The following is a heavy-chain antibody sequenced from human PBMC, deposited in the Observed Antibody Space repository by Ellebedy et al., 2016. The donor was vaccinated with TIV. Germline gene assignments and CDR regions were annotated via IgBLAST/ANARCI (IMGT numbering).Heavy chain of an antibody. D-gene: IGHD3/OR15-3a*01. CDR1: GFTFRSYA. CDR3: ARTDPWQPIDD. Sequence: PGGSLRLSCTASGFTFRSYAMCWVRQAPGKGLEWVSTISDSGANTYFPDSVKGRFTISRDNSRNTVYLQMNNLRAEDTAVYYCARTDPWQPIDDWGQGILVSVSS. J-gene: IGHJ4*02. V-gene: IGHV3-23*01. CDR2: ISDSGANT.